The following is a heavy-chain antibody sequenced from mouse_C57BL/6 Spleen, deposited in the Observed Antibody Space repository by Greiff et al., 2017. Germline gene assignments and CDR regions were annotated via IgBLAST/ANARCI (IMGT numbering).Heavy chain of an antibody. D-gene: IGHD2-3*01. CDR1: GYSFTDYN. J-gene: IGHJ2*01. Sequence: LQESGPELVTPGASVKISCKASGYSFTDYNMHWVKQSNGKSLAWIGVLNPNSGPTSYNQKFQGKDTLTVDQSSSTAYRQHNSLTSEDSAVYYCAREEMIDSYYDFDYWGQGTTRTVSS. CDR3: AREEMIDSYYDFDY. CDR2: LNPNSGPT. V-gene: IGHV1-39*01.